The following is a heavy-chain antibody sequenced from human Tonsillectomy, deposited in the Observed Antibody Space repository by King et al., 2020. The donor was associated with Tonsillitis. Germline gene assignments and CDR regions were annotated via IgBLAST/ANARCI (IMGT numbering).Heavy chain of an antibody. D-gene: IGHD5-12*01. CDR3: ARHSGYDY. CDR1: GFTFSSYG. J-gene: IGHJ4*01. Sequence: QLVQSGGGVVQPGRSLGLSCAASGFTFSSYGMHWVRQAPGKGLEWVALISYDGSNKYYADSVKGRFTISRDNSKNTLYLQMNSLRAEDTAVYYCARHSGYDYWGQEPWSPSPQ. CDR2: ISYDGSNK. V-gene: IGHV3-33*05.